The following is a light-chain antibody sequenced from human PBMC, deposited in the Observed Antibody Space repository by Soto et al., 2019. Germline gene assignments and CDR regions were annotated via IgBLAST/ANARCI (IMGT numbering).Light chain of an antibody. CDR2: KVS. CDR1: SSDVGDGDF. V-gene: IGLV2-14*01. J-gene: IGLJ7*01. CDR3: GSYTRSYTWV. Sequence: QPVLTKPASVSGAPRQSITISCTGTSSDVGDGDFVSWYQQRPGNAPKLMIYKVSNRPSGVSNRFSGSKSGNTASLTISGLQAEDEADYYCGSYTRSYTWVFVGGTPLTVL.